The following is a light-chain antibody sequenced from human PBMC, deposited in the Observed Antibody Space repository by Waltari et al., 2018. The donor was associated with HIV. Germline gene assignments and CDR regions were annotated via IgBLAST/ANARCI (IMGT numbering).Light chain of an antibody. CDR2: DAS. J-gene: IGKJ1*01. Sequence: EVVLTQSPATLSLSPGESAPLSCRASQSISIAYVSWYQQKPGQAPRLLIYDASTRASGVPLRFSGSGSETDFTLTITSLQPEDFAVYYCHQDHSFPMTFGQGTKVEIK. CDR1: QSISIAY. CDR3: HQDHSFPMT. V-gene: IGKV3D-7*01.